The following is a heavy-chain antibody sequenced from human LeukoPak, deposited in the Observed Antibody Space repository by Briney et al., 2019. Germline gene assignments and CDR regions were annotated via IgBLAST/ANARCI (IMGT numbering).Heavy chain of an antibody. CDR2: IWYDGTNK. D-gene: IGHD1-26*01. CDR1: GFTFSDYG. Sequence: GGSLRLSCAASGFTFSDYGIHWVRQAPGKGLEWVAVIWYDGTNKYYGDSVKGRFTISRDNSKNTLYLQMNSLRAEDTAVYYCAKDRGSYSTTADSWGQGTLVAVSS. J-gene: IGHJ5*01. CDR3: AKDRGSYSTTADS. V-gene: IGHV3-33*06.